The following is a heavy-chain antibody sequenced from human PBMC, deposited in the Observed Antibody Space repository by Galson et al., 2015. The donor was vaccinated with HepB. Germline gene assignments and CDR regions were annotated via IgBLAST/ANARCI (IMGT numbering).Heavy chain of an antibody. CDR2: INPSGGST. CDR3: ARELYCSGGSCYSGFDP. CDR1: GYTFTSYY. Sequence: SVKVSCKASGYTFTSYYMHWVRQAPGQGLEWMGIINPSGGSTSYAQKFQGRVTMTRDTSTSTVYMELSSLRSEDTAVYYCARELYCSGGSCYSGFDPWGQGTLVTVAS. J-gene: IGHJ5*02. V-gene: IGHV1-46*01. D-gene: IGHD2-15*01.